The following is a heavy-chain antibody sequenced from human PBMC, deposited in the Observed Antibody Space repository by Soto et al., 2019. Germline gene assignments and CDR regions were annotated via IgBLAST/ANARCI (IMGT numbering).Heavy chain of an antibody. J-gene: IGHJ4*02. CDR2: IYSGGTT. CDR3: ARLGPDYCDDEAMEYYIFDY. CDR1: GGSISSEDYY. V-gene: IGHV4-30-4*01. D-gene: IGHD4-17*01. Sequence: QVQLHESGPGLVKPSQTLSLTCTVSGGSISSEDYYWNWIRQPPGKGLEWIGSIYSGGTTSYNPSLKSRVTVSVDTSKNQFSLEVTSVTAADTAVYYCARLGPDYCDDEAMEYYIFDYWRQGTLVTVSS.